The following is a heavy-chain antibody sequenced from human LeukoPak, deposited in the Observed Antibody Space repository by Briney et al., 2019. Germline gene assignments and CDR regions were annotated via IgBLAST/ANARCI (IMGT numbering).Heavy chain of an antibody. V-gene: IGHV3-73*01. CDR2: IRSKVNNYAT. D-gene: IGHD3-22*01. J-gene: IGHJ4*02. Sequence: GGSLKLSCAASGFTFSGSAMHWVRQASGKGLESVGRIRSKVNNYATAYAASVKGRFTISRDESKNTAYLQMNSLKTEDTAVYYCTRRSGDDSRGYYDYWGQGTLVTVSS. CDR1: GFTFSGSA. CDR3: TRRSGDDSRGYYDY.